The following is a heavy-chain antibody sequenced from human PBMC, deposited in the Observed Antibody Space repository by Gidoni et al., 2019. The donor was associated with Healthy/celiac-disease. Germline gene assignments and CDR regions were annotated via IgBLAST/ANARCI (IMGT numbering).Heavy chain of an antibody. V-gene: IGHV1-18*01. CDR3: ARVLYRLAHFDY. Sequence: GNTNYAQKLQGRVTMTTDTSTSTAYMELRSLRSDDTAVYYCARVLYRLAHFDYWGQGTLVTVSS. CDR2: GNT. D-gene: IGHD6-19*01. J-gene: IGHJ4*02.